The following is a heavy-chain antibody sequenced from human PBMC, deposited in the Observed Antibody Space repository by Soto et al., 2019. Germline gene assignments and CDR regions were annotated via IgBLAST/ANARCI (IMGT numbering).Heavy chain of an antibody. Sequence: PSETLSLTCTISGGSISSADYYWSWIRQPPGKGLEWIGYIYDSGSTYYNPSLKSRVTISVDTSKNQFSLKVSSVTAADTAVYYCARYDFWSGPPYWGQGTLVTVSS. V-gene: IGHV4-30-4*01. CDR2: IYDSGST. D-gene: IGHD3-3*01. CDR3: ARYDFWSGPPY. J-gene: IGHJ4*02. CDR1: GGSISSADYY.